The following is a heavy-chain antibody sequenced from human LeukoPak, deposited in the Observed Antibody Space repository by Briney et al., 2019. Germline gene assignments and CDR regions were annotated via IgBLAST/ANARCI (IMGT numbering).Heavy chain of an antibody. V-gene: IGHV3-30*14. J-gene: IGHJ6*02. Sequence: PGRSLRLSCAASGFTFSSYAMHWVRQAPGKGLEWVAVISYDGSNKYYADSVKGRFTISRHNSKNTLYLQMNSLRAEDTAVYYCARAPWYYYYGMDVWGQGTTVTVSS. CDR2: ISYDGSNK. CDR1: GFTFSSYA. CDR3: ARAPWYYYYGMDV.